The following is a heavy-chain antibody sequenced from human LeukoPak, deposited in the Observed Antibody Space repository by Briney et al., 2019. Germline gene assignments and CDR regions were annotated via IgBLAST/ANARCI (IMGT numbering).Heavy chain of an antibody. CDR1: GYTFTDYG. CDR2: ISAYNGNT. CDR3: TRTYYYGSGSYSSDY. J-gene: IGHJ4*02. Sequence: ASVKVSCKASGYTFTDYGFSWVRQAPGQGLEWMGWISAYNGNTNYAQKLQGRVTMTTDTSTTTAYMGLRSLRSDDTAVYYCTRTYYYGSGSYSSDYWGQGTLVTVSS. D-gene: IGHD3-10*01. V-gene: IGHV1-18*01.